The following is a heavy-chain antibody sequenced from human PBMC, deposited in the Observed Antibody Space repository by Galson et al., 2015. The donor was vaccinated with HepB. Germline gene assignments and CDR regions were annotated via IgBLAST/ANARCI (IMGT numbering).Heavy chain of an antibody. CDR3: ARGYCSSTSCYNNWFDP. J-gene: IGHJ5*02. Sequence: SVKVSCKASGGTFSSYTISWVRQAPGQGLEWMGRIIPILGIANYAQKFQGRVTITADKSTSTAYMELSSLRSEDTAVYYCARGYCSSTSCYNNWFDPWGQGTLVTVSS. D-gene: IGHD2-2*01. V-gene: IGHV1-69*02. CDR1: GGTFSSYT. CDR2: IIPILGIA.